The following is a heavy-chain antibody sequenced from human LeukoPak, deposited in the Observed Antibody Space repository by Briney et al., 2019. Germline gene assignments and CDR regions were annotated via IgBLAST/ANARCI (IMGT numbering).Heavy chain of an antibody. Sequence: GGSLRLSCAASGFTFSSYSMNWVRQAPGKGLEWVSSISSSSSYIYYADSVKGRFTISRDNAKNSLYLQMNSLRAEDTAVYYCARGPYDILTGVILRYYYYYYMDVWGKGTTVTVSS. D-gene: IGHD3-9*01. CDR1: GFTFSSYS. J-gene: IGHJ6*03. V-gene: IGHV3-21*01. CDR2: ISSSSSYI. CDR3: ARGPYDILTGVILRYYYYYYMDV.